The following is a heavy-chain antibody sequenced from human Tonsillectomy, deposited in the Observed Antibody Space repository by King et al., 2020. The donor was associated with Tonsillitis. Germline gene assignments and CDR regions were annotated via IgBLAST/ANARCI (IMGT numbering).Heavy chain of an antibody. Sequence: VQLVESGAEVKKPGASVKVSCKASGYPFTDYYIHWVRQAPGQGLEWMGWIFPNSGGTHFAQKFQGRVTMTRDTSINTTYMELSRLRSDDTAVYYCARLWGSLIDPHEGGWFDPWGQGTLVTVSS. CDR1: GYPFTDYY. V-gene: IGHV1-2*02. CDR3: ARLWGSLIDPHEGGWFDP. J-gene: IGHJ5*02. CDR2: IFPNSGGT. D-gene: IGHD3-16*01.